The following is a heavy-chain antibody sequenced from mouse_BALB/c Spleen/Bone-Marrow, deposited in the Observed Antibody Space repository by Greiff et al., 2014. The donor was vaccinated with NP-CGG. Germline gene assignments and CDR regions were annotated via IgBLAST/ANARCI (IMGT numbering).Heavy chain of an antibody. D-gene: IGHD2-2*01. CDR3: ARSRGYAWFAY. J-gene: IGHJ3*01. CDR1: GYTFTDYY. Sequence: VQLVESGAELARPGASVKLSCKASGYTFTDYYISWVKQRTGQGLEWIGEIYPGSGNTYYNEKFKGKATLTADKSSSTAYMQLSSLTSEDSAVYFCARSRGYAWFAYWGQGTLVTVSA. V-gene: IGHV1-77*01. CDR2: IYPGSGNT.